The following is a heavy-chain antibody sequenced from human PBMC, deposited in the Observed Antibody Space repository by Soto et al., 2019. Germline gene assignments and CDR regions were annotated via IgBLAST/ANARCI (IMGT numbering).Heavy chain of an antibody. V-gene: IGHV3-30*18. Sequence: VGSLRLSCAASRFTFRSYGMHWVRQAPGKGLEWVAVISYDGSNKYYADSVKGRFTISRDNSNNTLYLQMNSLRAEDTAVYYCAKGGVGSTSNAFDIWGQGTMVTVSS. CDR2: ISYDGSNK. CDR3: AKGGVGSTSNAFDI. J-gene: IGHJ3*02. D-gene: IGHD1-26*01. CDR1: RFTFRSYG.